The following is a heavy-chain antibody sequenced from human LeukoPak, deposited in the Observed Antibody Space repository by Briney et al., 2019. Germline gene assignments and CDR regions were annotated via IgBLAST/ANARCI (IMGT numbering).Heavy chain of an antibody. CDR1: GFTFSDNY. CDR3: ASNVGWYRIFDH. V-gene: IGHV3-21*01. CDR2: ISRSSAYI. J-gene: IGHJ4*02. D-gene: IGHD6-19*01. Sequence: GGSLRLSCAASGFTFSDNYMNWVRQAPGKGLEWVSSISRSSAYIYYADSVKGRFTISRDNAKNSLYLQMNSLRAEDTAVYYCASNVGWYRIFDHWGQGTLVTVSS.